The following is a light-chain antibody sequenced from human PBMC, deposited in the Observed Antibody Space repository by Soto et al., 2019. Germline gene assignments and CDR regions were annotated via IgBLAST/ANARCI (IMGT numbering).Light chain of an antibody. CDR2: GAS. J-gene: IGKJ4*01. V-gene: IGKV3-20*01. CDR3: QHYGNSPST. Sequence: EIVLTQSPGTLSLSPGERATLSCRASQSVSSNYLAWYQQKPGQAPRLLIYGASSRATGIPDRFSGSGSGTDFTLTVSRLEPEDFALYYCQHYGNSPSTFGGGTKVEIK. CDR1: QSVSSNY.